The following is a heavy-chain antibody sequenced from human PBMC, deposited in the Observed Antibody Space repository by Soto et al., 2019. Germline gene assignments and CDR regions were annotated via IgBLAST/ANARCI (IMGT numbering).Heavy chain of an antibody. D-gene: IGHD1-20*01. V-gene: IGHV4-39*01. CDR2: MYYSVFNNGDT. Sequence: QMQLQESGPGVVKPSETLTLTCSVSGDSIRSRSYYWGWIRQSPGKGLEWIGSMYYSVFNNGDTYFNPSLKSRVTISADETKNEFSLRLSSVTAADTALYYCTIRETSRDDNWGRG. CDR1: GDSIRSRSYY. J-gene: IGHJ1*01. CDR3: TIRETSRDDN.